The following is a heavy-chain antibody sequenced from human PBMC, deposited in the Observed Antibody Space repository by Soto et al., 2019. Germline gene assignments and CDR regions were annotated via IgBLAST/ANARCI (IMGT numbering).Heavy chain of an antibody. D-gene: IGHD7-27*01. V-gene: IGHV3-7*04. CDR1: GFTFGTYW. Sequence: EVQLEESGGGLVQPGGSLRLSCAASGFTFGTYWMTWVRQAPGKGLECVGNIKPDGSERYYVDSVKGRFTISRDNAKNSLYLHMNSLRAEDTAVYYCATDLNWEQYWGQGTLVTVSS. CDR2: IKPDGSER. CDR3: ATDLNWEQY. J-gene: IGHJ4*02.